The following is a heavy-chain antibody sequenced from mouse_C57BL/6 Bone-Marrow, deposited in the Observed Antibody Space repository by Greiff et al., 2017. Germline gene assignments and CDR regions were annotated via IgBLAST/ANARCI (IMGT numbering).Heavy chain of an antibody. CDR1: GYTFTSYD. J-gene: IGHJ1*03. D-gene: IGHD1-1*01. V-gene: IGHV1-85*01. CDR3: ARDNGSSYWYFGV. CDR2: IYPRDGNT. Sequence: QVQLQQSGPELVKPGASVKLSCKASGYTFTSYDIHWVKQRPGQGLEWIGWIYPRDGNTKYNEKFKGKATLTVDTSSSTAYMELHSLTSEDSAVYFCARDNGSSYWYFGVWGTGTTVTGSS.